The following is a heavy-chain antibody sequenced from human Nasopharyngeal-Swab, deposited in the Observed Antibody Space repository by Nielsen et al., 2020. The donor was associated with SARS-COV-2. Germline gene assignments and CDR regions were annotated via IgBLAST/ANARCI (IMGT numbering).Heavy chain of an antibody. D-gene: IGHD3-10*01. CDR3: ARLMVRGVYYFDY. V-gene: IGHV3-7*01. J-gene: IGHJ4*02. Sequence: GESLKISCAASGFTFSSYWMSWVRQAPGKGLEWVANIKQDGSEKYYVDSVKGRFTIPRDNAKNSLYLQMNSLRAEDTAVYYCARLMVRGVYYFDYWGQGTLVTVSS. CDR1: GFTFSSYW. CDR2: IKQDGSEK.